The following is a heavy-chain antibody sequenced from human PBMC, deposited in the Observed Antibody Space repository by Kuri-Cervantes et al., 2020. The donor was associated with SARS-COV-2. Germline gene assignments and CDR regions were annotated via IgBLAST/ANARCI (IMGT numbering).Heavy chain of an antibody. J-gene: IGHJ6*02. V-gene: IGHV3-9*01. CDR3: ARGTRDAYGVDV. CDR2: ISWNSGSI. CDR1: GFTFDNYA. Sequence: LSLTCAASGFTFDNYAMHWVRQAPGKGLEWVSGISWNSGSIGYADSVKGRITVSRDNAKNILYLQVSSLRAEDTAVYYCARGTRDAYGVDVWGQGTTVTVSS.